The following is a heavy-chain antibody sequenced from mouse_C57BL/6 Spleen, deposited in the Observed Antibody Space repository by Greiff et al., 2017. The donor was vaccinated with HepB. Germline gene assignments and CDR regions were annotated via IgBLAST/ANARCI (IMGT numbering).Heavy chain of an antibody. V-gene: IGHV5-6*01. CDR1: GFTFSSYG. J-gene: IGHJ1*03. CDR2: ISSGGSYT. Sequence: EVQLVESGGDLVKPGGSLKLSCAASGFTFSSYGMSWVRQTPDKRLEWVATISSGGSYTYYPDSVKGRFTISRDNAKNTLYLQMSSLKSEDTAMYYCARQDPYYYGSSYWYFDVWGTGTTVTVSS. CDR3: ARQDPYYYGSSYWYFDV. D-gene: IGHD1-1*01.